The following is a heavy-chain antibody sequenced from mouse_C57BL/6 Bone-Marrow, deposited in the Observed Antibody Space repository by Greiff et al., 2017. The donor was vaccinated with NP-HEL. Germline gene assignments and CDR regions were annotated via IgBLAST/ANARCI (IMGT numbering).Heavy chain of an antibody. V-gene: IGHV1-50*01. CDR3: ARPDGSSPWFAY. CDR1: GYTFTSYW. D-gene: IGHD1-1*01. J-gene: IGHJ3*01. Sequence: VQLQQPGAELVKPGASVKLSCKASGYTFTSYWMQWVKQRPGQGLEWIGEIDPSDSYTNYNQKFKGKATLTVDTSSSTAYMQLSSLTSEDSAVYYCARPDGSSPWFAYWGQGTLVTVSA. CDR2: IDPSDSYT.